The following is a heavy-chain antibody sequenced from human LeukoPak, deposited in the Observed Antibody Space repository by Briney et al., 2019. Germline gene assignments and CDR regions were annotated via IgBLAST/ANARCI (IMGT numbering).Heavy chain of an antibody. J-gene: IGHJ4*02. V-gene: IGHV3-7*03. Sequence: PGGSLRLSCAASGFTFSSYAMHWVRQAPGKGLEWVANIKQDGSEKYYVDSVKGRFTISRDNAKNSLYLQMNSLRAEDTAVYYCASLFDYWGQGTLVTVSS. CDR2: IKQDGSEK. CDR1: GFTFSSYA. CDR3: ASLFDY.